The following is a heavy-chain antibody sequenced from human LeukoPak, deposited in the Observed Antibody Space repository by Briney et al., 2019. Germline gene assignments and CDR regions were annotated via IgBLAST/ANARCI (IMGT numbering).Heavy chain of an antibody. CDR1: GGTFSSYA. CDR2: IIPIFGTA. Sequence: SVSLSCTASGGTFSSYAISWVRPAPGQGLGWMGGIIPIFGTANYAQKFQGRVTITADESTSTAYMELSSLRSEDTAVYYCARTRVYYDILTGYFDYWGQGTLVTVSS. D-gene: IGHD3-9*01. V-gene: IGHV1-69*13. J-gene: IGHJ4*02. CDR3: ARTRVYYDILTGYFDY.